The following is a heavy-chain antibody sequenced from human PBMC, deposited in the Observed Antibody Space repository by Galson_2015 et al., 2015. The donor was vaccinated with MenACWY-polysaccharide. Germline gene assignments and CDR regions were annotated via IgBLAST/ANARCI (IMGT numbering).Heavy chain of an antibody. CDR3: AKVHSYAYVNFYYGLDV. J-gene: IGHJ6*02. V-gene: IGHV3-23*01. Sequence: SLRLSCAASGFTFSSYAMTWVRQAPGKGLEWVSTISASGRSTFYADSVKGRFTISRDNSENTLYLQLNSLRAEDTSVYYCAKVHSYAYVNFYYGLDVWGQGTTVTVSS. CDR2: ISASGRST. D-gene: IGHD5-18*01. CDR1: GFTFSSYA.